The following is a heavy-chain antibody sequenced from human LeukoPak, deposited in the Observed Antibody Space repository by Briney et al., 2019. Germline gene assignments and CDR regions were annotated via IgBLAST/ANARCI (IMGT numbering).Heavy chain of an antibody. CDR3: AKDSGVVVTAIPNY. V-gene: IGHV3-23*01. D-gene: IGHD2-21*02. Sequence: PGGSLRLSCAASGFSFNTYAMNWVRQSPGKGPEWVSSISGSGGSTYYADSVKGRFTISRDNSKNTLYLQINSLRVEDTAVYYCAKDSGVVVTAIPNYWGQGALVTVSS. CDR1: GFSFNTYA. CDR2: ISGSGGST. J-gene: IGHJ4*02.